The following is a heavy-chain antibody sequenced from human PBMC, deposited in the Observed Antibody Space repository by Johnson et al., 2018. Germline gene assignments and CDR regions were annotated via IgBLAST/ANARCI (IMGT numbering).Heavy chain of an antibody. CDR3: ACYKYYDSSGSRYFQH. V-gene: IGHV1-69*01. D-gene: IGHD3-22*01. J-gene: IGHJ1*01. CDR1: GGTFSSYA. Sequence: QVQLVQSGAEVKKPGSSVKVSCKASGGTFSSYAISWVRQAPGQGLEWMGGIIPIFGTATYAQKFQGRGTITAAESTSTAYMELSSLRSEDTAVYYCACYKYYDSSGSRYFQHWGQGTLVTVSS. CDR2: IIPIFGTA.